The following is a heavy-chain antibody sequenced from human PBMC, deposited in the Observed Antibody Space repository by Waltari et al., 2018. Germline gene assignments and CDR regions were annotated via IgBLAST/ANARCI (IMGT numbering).Heavy chain of an antibody. CDR1: GFTFNKFW. V-gene: IGHV3-7*01. CDR2: INQGGGEK. J-gene: IGHJ1*01. CDR3: ARHAWVYFQY. Sequence: EVQLVESGGGLVQPGGSLRLSCAASGFTFNKFWMTWVRQAPGKGLEWLANINQGGGEKYYVDSLKGRFTISRDNAKNSLYLQMTSLRAEDTAVYYCARHAWVYFQYWGQGTLVTVSS.